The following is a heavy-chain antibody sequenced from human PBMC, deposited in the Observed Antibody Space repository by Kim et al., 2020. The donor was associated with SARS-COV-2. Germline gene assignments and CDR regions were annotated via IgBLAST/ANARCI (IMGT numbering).Heavy chain of an antibody. J-gene: IGHJ3*02. V-gene: IGHV1-46*01. CDR2: INPSGGST. CDR1: GYTFTSYY. Sequence: ASVKVSCKASGYTFTSYYMHWVRQAPGQGLEWMGIINPSGGSTSYAQKFQGRVTMTRDTSTSTVYMELSSLRSEDTAVYYCARGGMITFGGVGDAFDIWGQGTMVTVSS. CDR3: ARGGMITFGGVGDAFDI. D-gene: IGHD3-16*01.